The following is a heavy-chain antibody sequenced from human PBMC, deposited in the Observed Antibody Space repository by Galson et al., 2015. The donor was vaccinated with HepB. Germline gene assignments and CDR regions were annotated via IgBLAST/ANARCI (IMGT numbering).Heavy chain of an antibody. CDR3: ARVARVPVTGPGPQNWFDP. CDR1: GFSFSSYA. V-gene: IGHV3-30*04. J-gene: IGHJ5*02. Sequence: SLRLSCAASGFSFSSYAMHWVRQAPGKGLEWVAVISYDGRDKYYADSVKGRCTISRDNSKDTLYLQMSSLRAEDTALYYCARVARVPVTGPGPQNWFDPWGQGTLVTVS. D-gene: IGHD6-19*01. CDR2: ISYDGRDK.